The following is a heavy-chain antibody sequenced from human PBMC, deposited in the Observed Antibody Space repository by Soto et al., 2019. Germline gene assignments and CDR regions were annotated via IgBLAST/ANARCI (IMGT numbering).Heavy chain of an antibody. CDR3: AKGAKFASVSYYGDGFDK. V-gene: IGHV3-23*01. CDR2: ISTSGGST. D-gene: IGHD3-10*01. CDR1: GFTFSGYG. J-gene: IGHJ3*02. Sequence: EVQLLQSGGGLVQPGGSLRLACAASGFTFSGYGMAWVRQAPGTEKGLEWVSGISTSGGSTYHADSVKGRFTISRDNSKNTLYLQMNSLRDEDTAVYYCAKGAKFASVSYYGDGFDKWGQGTKVTVSS.